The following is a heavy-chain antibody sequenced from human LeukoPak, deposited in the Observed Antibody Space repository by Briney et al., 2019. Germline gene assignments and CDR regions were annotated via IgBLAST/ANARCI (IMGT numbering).Heavy chain of an antibody. D-gene: IGHD6-13*01. CDR2: IYYSGST. V-gene: IGHV4-59*01. CDR1: GGSISSYY. CDR3: ARALPGIAAAGTFDY. J-gene: IGHJ4*02. Sequence: PSETLSLTCTVSGGSISSYYWSWIRQPPGKGLEWIGYIYYSGSTNYNPSLKSRVTISVDTSKNQFSLKLSSVTAAGTAVYYCARALPGIAAAGTFDYWGQGTLVTVSS.